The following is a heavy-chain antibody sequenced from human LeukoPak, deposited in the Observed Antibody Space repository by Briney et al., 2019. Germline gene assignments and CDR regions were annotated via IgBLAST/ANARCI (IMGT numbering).Heavy chain of an antibody. D-gene: IGHD6-13*01. V-gene: IGHV3-7*01. CDR1: GFTFSTYW. Sequence: SGGSLRLSCSASGFTFSTYWMSWVRQAPGKGLEWVANMRRDGNEIYYLDSVRGRFTISRDNAENTLYLQMNTLRADDTAVYYCAREKQQRGFDYWGQGTLVTVSS. CDR2: MRRDGNEI. CDR3: AREKQQRGFDY. J-gene: IGHJ4*02.